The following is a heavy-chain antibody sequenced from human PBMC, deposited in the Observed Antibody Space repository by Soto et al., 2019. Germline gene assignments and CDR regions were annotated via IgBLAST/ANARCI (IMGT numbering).Heavy chain of an antibody. CDR1: GGSISISTYY. CDR3: AGAHQSTVSPYYYYYLDV. D-gene: IGHD4-4*01. Sequence: QLQLQESDPGLVKPSETLSLTCTVSGGSISISTYYWIWIRQPPGKGLEWIGSVYYSGDTNYNPSLRSRVTESSDTSKNQFSLRLSSVTAADTAVYYCAGAHQSTVSPYYYYYLDVWGKGTTVSVSS. J-gene: IGHJ6*03. V-gene: IGHV4-39*01. CDR2: VYYSGDT.